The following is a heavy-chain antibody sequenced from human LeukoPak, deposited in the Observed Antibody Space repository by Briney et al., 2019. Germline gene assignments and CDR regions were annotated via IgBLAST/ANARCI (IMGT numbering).Heavy chain of an antibody. CDR1: GFPFSTYY. Sequence: GGSLRLSCTVSGFPFSTYYMGWLRQPPGKGLEGVAMINNDGSDKSYVDSLKGRFTISRDNAKNSLFLQMSTLTAEDTALYYCAFLVREPQHWGRGTLVTVSS. CDR2: INNDGSDK. V-gene: IGHV3-7*01. CDR3: AFLVREPQH. D-gene: IGHD3-10*01. J-gene: IGHJ1*01.